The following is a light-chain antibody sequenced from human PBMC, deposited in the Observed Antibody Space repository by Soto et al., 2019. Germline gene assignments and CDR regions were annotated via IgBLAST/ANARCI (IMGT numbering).Light chain of an antibody. CDR3: QQRSNWPRT. Sequence: EIVLTQSPDTLSSSPGERATLSCRASQSVRSERLAWYQHKRGQAPRLVIFDASSRATGIPERFSGSGSGTDFTLTISSLEPEDFAVYYCQQRSNWPRTFGQGTKVDIK. CDR2: DAS. J-gene: IGKJ1*01. V-gene: IGKV3-11*01. CDR1: QSVRSER.